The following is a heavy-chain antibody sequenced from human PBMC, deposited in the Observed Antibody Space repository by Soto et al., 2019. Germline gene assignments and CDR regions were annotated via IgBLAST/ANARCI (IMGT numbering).Heavy chain of an antibody. V-gene: IGHV1-69*01. J-gene: IGHJ6*02. Sequence: QVQLVQSGAEVKKPGSSVRVSCQASGGTFTTYAFNWVRQAPGQGLEWMGGIIPMYNKPNYAPNFLGRVTISADPSTNTAYMELTTLRSEDTAVYFCARGYSGGYYYAMDVWGQGTTVTVSS. CDR1: GGTFTTYA. D-gene: IGHD4-4*01. CDR2: IIPMYNKP. CDR3: ARGYSGGYYYAMDV.